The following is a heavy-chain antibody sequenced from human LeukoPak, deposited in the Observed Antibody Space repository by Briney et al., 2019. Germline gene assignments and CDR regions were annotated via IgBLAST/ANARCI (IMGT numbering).Heavy chain of an antibody. Sequence: GGSLRLSCAASGFTFSDYYMNWIRQAPGKGLEWVSYISSSGSTIYYADSVKGRFTISRDNAKNSLYLQMNSLRAEDTAVYYCARGHTAVTRHFDFWGQGTLVTVSS. V-gene: IGHV3-11*04. CDR1: GFTFSDYY. D-gene: IGHD4-17*01. J-gene: IGHJ4*02. CDR3: ARGHTAVTRHFDF. CDR2: ISSSGSTI.